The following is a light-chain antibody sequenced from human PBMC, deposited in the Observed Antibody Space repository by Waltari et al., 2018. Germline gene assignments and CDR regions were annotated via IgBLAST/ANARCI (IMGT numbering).Light chain of an antibody. Sequence: DIVMTQTPLSLPVTPGEPASISCRSSQSLLHSNGNTYLYWYLQKPGQPPRLLIYRVSNRFSGVPDRFSVSGSGTDFTLKISRVEAEDVGVYYCMQALQTPYSFGQGTKVEIK. CDR1: QSLLHSNGNTY. CDR2: RVS. J-gene: IGKJ2*03. CDR3: MQALQTPYS. V-gene: IGKV2-29*02.